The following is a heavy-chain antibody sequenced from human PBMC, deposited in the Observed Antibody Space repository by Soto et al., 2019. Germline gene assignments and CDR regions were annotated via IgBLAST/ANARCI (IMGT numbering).Heavy chain of an antibody. J-gene: IGHJ4*02. D-gene: IGHD3-9*01. CDR3: ARMLKRGTSDWIQIDY. CDR2: IEWGNDK. V-gene: IGHV2-70*01. CDR1: GFALTTTGMC. Sequence: GSGPTLVNPTQTLTLACTVSGFALTTTGMCVTCIRQPPGKALEWLALIEWGNDKNYNTSLMTRLTLSKDTSKTQVVLTMTNMDPVDTGTYCCARMLKRGTSDWIQIDYWGQGTLVTVSS.